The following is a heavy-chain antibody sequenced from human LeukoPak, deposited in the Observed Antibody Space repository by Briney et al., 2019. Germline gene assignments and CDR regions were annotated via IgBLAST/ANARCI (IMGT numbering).Heavy chain of an antibody. CDR3: ASPGVPAALYYYYGMDV. CDR1: GFSFSDYD. D-gene: IGHD2-2*01. J-gene: IGHJ6*02. Sequence: GGSLRLSCVASGFSFSDYDMYWVRQAAGRGLEWVSALCTNGDAYYLGSVRGRFTISRENVKNSLYLQMNSLRAEDTAVYYCASPGVPAALYYYYGMDVWGQGTTVTVSS. V-gene: IGHV3-13*01. CDR2: LCTNGDA.